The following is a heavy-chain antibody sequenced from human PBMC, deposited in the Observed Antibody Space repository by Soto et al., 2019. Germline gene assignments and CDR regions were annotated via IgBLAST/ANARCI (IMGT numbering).Heavy chain of an antibody. Sequence: GASVKVSCKASGGTFSSYAISWVRQAPGQGLEWMGGIIPIFGTANYAQKFQGRVTITADESTSTAYMELSSLRSEDTAVYYCARGVWEWELLGSYYYYYGMDVWGQGTTVTVSS. CDR2: IIPIFGTA. CDR1: GGTFSSYA. CDR3: ARGVWEWELLGSYYYYYGMDV. D-gene: IGHD1-26*01. J-gene: IGHJ6*02. V-gene: IGHV1-69*13.